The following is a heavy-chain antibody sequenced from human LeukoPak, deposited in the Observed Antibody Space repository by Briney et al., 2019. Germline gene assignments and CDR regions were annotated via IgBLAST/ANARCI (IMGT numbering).Heavy chain of an antibody. J-gene: IGHJ4*02. CDR1: GYPFTNFA. CDR3: ARDRLVSPGFDY. V-gene: IGHV1-18*01. CDR2: VSAKNTDT. Sequence: ASVKVSCKASGYPFTNFAISWVRQAPGQGPEWMGWVSAKNTDTNHAQKFQGRVTMTTDTSTSTAYMELRSLRSDDTAVYFCARDRLVSPGFDYWGQGSLVIVSS. D-gene: IGHD6-19*01.